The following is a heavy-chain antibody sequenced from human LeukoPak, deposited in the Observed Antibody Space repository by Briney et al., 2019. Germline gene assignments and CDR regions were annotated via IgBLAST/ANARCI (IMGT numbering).Heavy chain of an antibody. CDR2: ISYDGNNK. V-gene: IGHV3-30-3*01. J-gene: IGHJ4*02. CDR3: ARDHVVVAANTFDY. Sequence: PGRSLRLSCAASGFTFSTYAMHWVRQAPGKGLEWVSVISYDGNNKYYADSVKGRFTISRDNSKNTLYLQMNSLRAEDTAVYYCARDHVVVAANTFDYWGQGTLVTVSS. CDR1: GFTFSTYA. D-gene: IGHD2-2*01.